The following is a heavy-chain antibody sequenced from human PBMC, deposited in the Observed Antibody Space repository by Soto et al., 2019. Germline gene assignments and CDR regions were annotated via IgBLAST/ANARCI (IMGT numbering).Heavy chain of an antibody. CDR1: GGSISSGGYY. V-gene: IGHV4-31*03. CDR2: IYYSGST. D-gene: IGHD3-3*02. J-gene: IGHJ6*02. Sequence: SETLSLTCTVSGGSISSGGYYWSWIRQHPGKGLEWIGYIYYSGSTYYNPSLKSRVTISVDTSKNQFSLKLSSVTAADTAVYYCARVVLALRVSYYYYGMDVWGQGTTVTVSS. CDR3: ARVVLALRVSYYYYGMDV.